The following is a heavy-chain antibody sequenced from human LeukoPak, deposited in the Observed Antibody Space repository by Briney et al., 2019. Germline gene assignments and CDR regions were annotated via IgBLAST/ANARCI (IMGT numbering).Heavy chain of an antibody. D-gene: IGHD3-22*01. CDR1: GGSFSGYY. J-gene: IGHJ4*02. V-gene: IGHV4-34*01. CDR2: INHSGST. Sequence: PSETLSLTCAVYGGSFSGYYWSWIRQPPGKGLEWIGEINHSGSTNYNPSLKSRVTISVDTSKNQFSLKLSSVTAADTAVYYCARRVYYYDSSGYYFPYFDYWGQGTLVTVSS. CDR3: ARRVYYYDSSGYYFPYFDY.